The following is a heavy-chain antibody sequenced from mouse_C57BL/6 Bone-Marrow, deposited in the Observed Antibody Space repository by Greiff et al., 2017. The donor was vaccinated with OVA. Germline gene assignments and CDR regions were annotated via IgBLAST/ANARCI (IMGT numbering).Heavy chain of an antibody. CDR3: ARAYYGSSSHCWFDV. CDR2: ISSGSSTI. V-gene: IGHV5-17*01. J-gene: IGHJ1*03. D-gene: IGHD1-1*01. Sequence: EVQVVESGGGLVKPGGSLKLSCAASGFTFSDYGMHWVRQAPEKGLEWVAYISSGSSTIYYADTVKGRFTISRDNAKNTLFLQMTSLRSEDTAMYYCARAYYGSSSHCWFDVWGTGTTVTVSS. CDR1: GFTFSDYG.